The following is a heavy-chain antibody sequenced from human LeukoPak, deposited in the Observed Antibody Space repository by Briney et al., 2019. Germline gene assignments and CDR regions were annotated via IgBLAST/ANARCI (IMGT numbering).Heavy chain of an antibody. CDR1: GGSISSYY. CDR3: ARRQHYGSGSGAFDI. Sequence: SETLSLTCTVSGGSISSYYWSWIRQPPGKGLEWIGYIYYSGSTNYNPSLKSRVTISVDTFKNQFSLKLSSVTAADTAVYYCARRQHYGSGSGAFDIWGQGTMVTVSS. CDR2: IYYSGST. V-gene: IGHV4-59*08. D-gene: IGHD3-10*01. J-gene: IGHJ3*02.